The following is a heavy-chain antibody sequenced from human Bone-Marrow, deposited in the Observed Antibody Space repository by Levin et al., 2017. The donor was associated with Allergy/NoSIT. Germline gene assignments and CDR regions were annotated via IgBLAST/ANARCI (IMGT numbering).Heavy chain of an antibody. CDR1: RGSISSPDYY. CDR2: IYYSGNT. Sequence: LRLSCTVSRGSISSPDYYWTWIRQPPGKGLEWIGYIYYSGNTYYYPSLETRLLISIDTSKRQFSLELRSVTAADTAVYYCARSRGPWGPFDYWGQGTLATVSS. J-gene: IGHJ4*02. D-gene: IGHD7-27*01. CDR3: ARSRGPWGPFDY. V-gene: IGHV4-30-4*01.